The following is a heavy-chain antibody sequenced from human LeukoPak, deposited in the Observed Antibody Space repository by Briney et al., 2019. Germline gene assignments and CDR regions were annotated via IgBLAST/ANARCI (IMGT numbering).Heavy chain of an antibody. CDR1: GYPFSTYG. D-gene: IGHD5-12*01. J-gene: IGHJ4*02. V-gene: IGHV1-18*03. Sequence: ASVKVFCKASGYPFSTYGISWVRQAPGQGLQWMAWISTHNGKTDYAQNFQDRVTVTRDTSTSTVYMELRSLRSDDMAVYFCARDVGTTHFDFWGQGTLVTVSS. CDR2: ISTHNGKT. CDR3: ARDVGTTHFDF.